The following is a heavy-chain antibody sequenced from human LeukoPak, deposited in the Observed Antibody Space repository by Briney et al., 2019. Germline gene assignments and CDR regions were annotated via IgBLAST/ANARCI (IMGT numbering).Heavy chain of an antibody. Sequence: GGSLRLSCAAPGFTFSSYSMNWVRQAPGKGLEWVPSISSSSSYIYYADSVKGRFTISRDNAKNSLYLQMNSLRAEDTAVYYCARTYDILTGPFDYWGQGTLVTVSS. CDR2: ISSSSSYI. J-gene: IGHJ4*02. V-gene: IGHV3-21*01. CDR1: GFTFSSYS. D-gene: IGHD3-9*01. CDR3: ARTYDILTGPFDY.